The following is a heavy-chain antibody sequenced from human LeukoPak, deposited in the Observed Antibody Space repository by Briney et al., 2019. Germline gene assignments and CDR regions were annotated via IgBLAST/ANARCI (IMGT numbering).Heavy chain of an antibody. CDR2: MTASSVTF. V-gene: IGHV3-48*04. J-gene: IGHJ4*02. CDR3: TRSLSGYDPLSAF. D-gene: IGHD5-12*01. Sequence: AGGSLRLSCEVSGFTFSRYSMTRVRQVPGRGLEWIAYMTASSVTFYYADSVRGRFTISRDNARNSLFLQMNSLTVDDTAVYYCTRSLSGYDPLSAFWGQGTLVTVSS. CDR1: GFTFSRYS.